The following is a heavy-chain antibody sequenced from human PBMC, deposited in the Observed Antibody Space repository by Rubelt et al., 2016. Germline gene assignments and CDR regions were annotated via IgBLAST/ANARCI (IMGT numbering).Heavy chain of an antibody. CDR2: IYYSGST. CDR1: GGSISSYY. Sequence: QVQLQESGPGLVKPSETLSLTCTVSGGSISSYYWSWIRQPPGKGLEWIGYIYYSGSTNYNPSLTSRVTLSVDTSKNQFSLKRSSVTAADTAVYYCAGGITIFGVASGYFDYWGQGTLVTVSS. CDR3: AGGITIFGVASGYFDY. J-gene: IGHJ4*02. D-gene: IGHD3-3*01. V-gene: IGHV4-59*01.